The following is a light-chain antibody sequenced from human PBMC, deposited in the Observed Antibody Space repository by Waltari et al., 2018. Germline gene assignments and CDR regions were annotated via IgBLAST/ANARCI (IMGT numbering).Light chain of an antibody. J-gene: IGLJ2*01. CDR1: SSDVGTYNL. CDR2: EST. Sequence: QSALTQPASVSGSPGQSITISCTGTSSDVGTYNLVSWYQHHPGKAPKPMIYESTTRPAGGSNRFSGSKSGNTASLTISGLQAEDEADYYCCSFAGSSPHVVLGGGTKLTVL. CDR3: CSFAGSSPHVV. V-gene: IGLV2-23*01.